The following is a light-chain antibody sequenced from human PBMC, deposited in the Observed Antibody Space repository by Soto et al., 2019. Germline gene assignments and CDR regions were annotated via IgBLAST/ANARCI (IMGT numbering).Light chain of an antibody. CDR1: QSVSSN. V-gene: IGKV3-11*01. CDR3: QQRSNGPSIT. J-gene: IGKJ5*01. Sequence: EFVVTQSPCTMSLSPRERATLSCMPSQSVSSNLAWYQQKPGQAPRLLIYGASTRATGIPARFSGSGSGTEFTLTISSLEPEDFAVYYCQQRSNGPSITFGQGTRLEIK. CDR2: GAS.